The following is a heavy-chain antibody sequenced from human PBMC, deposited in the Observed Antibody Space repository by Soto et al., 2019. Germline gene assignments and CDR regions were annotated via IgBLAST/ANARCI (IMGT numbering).Heavy chain of an antibody. J-gene: IGHJ3*02. D-gene: IGHD3-3*01. Sequence: EVQLLESGGGLVQPGGSLRLSCAASGFTFSSYAMSWVRQAPGKGLEWVSAISGGGGSTYYADSVKGRFTISRDNSKNSLYLQMNSLRAEDTAVYYCAKEPYGFWSGYYHRCAFDIWGQGTMVTVSS. CDR1: GFTFSSYA. CDR2: ISGGGGST. CDR3: AKEPYGFWSGYYHRCAFDI. V-gene: IGHV3-23*01.